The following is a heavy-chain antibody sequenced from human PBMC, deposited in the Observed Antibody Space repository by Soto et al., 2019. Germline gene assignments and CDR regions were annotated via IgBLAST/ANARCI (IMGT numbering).Heavy chain of an antibody. J-gene: IGHJ4*02. Sequence: SETLSLTCTVSGGSISSSGYYWGWIRQPPGKGLEWIGTMYYSGSTYYNPSLKSRVTISVDTSKNQFSLKLSSVTAADTAVYYCAGGLRYFDWLLYDYWGQGTLVTVSS. CDR2: MYYSGST. CDR3: AGGLRYFDWLLYDY. V-gene: IGHV4-39*01. D-gene: IGHD3-9*01. CDR1: GGSISSSGYY.